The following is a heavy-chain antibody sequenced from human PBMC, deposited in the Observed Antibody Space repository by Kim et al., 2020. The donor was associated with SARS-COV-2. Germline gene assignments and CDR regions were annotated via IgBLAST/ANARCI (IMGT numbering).Heavy chain of an antibody. Sequence: SETLSLTCTVSGGSISSSSYYWGWIRQPPGKGLEWIGSIYNSGSTYYNPSLKSRVTISVDTSKKQFSLKMRSVTAADTAVYYCARSDGSGSYYNSGVDYWGQGTLVTVSS. V-gene: IGHV4-39*01. CDR3: ARSDGSGSYYNSGVDY. CDR2: IYNSGST. D-gene: IGHD3-10*01. CDR1: GGSISSSSYY. J-gene: IGHJ4*02.